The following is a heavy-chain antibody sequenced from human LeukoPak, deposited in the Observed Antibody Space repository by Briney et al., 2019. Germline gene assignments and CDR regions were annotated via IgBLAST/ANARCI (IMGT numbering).Heavy chain of an antibody. D-gene: IGHD3-22*01. CDR1: GFTVSSNY. CDR3: ARVGSFYYDSSRYYETDDY. CDR2: IYSGGST. J-gene: IGHJ4*02. V-gene: IGHV3-53*01. Sequence: GGSLRLSCAASGFTVSSNYMSWVRQAPGKGLEWVSVIYSGGSTYYADSVKGRFTISRDNSKNTLYLQMSSLRAEDTAVYYCARVGSFYYDSSRYYETDDYWGQGTLVTVSS.